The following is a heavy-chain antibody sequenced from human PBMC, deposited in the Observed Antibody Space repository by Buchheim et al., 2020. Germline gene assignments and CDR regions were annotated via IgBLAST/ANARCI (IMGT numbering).Heavy chain of an antibody. CDR3: ARGGDDYSSSFDFDY. Sequence: EVQLVESGGGLVQPGGSLRLSCAASGFTFSSYEMHWVRQAPGKGLEWGSYIRSSGSIIYYADSVKGRFTISRDNAKNSLCLQMNSLRAEDTAIYYCARGGDDYSSSFDFDYWGQGTL. CDR1: GFTFSSYE. J-gene: IGHJ4*02. V-gene: IGHV3-48*03. CDR2: IRSSGSII. D-gene: IGHD6-6*01.